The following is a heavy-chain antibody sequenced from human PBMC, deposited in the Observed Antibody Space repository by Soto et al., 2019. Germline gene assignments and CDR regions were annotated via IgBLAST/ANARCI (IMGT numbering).Heavy chain of an antibody. CDR3: ARLGDPPTGFDN. V-gene: IGHV5-10-1*01. J-gene: IGHJ4*02. CDR2: IDPSDSYT. D-gene: IGHD3-16*01. Sequence: PGESLKISCKGSGYSFTSYWISWVRQMPGKGVEWMGRIDPSDSYTNYSPSFQGHVTISADRSISTAYLQWSSLKASDTAMYYCARLGDPPTGFDNWCQGNLLPVSS. CDR1: GYSFTSYW.